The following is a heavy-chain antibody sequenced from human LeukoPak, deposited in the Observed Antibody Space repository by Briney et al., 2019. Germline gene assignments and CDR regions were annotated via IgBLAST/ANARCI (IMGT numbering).Heavy chain of an antibody. V-gene: IGHV4-38-2*02. J-gene: IGHJ5*02. CDR2: IYHSGST. Sequence: NPSETLFLTCIVSGYSISSAYYWGWIRQPPGKGLECIGCIYHSGSTYYNPSLKSRVTISVDTSKNQFSLKLSSVSAADTAVYYCARLRGFTMVRGVTRINWFDPWGQGTLVTVSS. D-gene: IGHD3-10*01. CDR1: GYSISSAYY. CDR3: ARLRGFTMVRGVTRINWFDP.